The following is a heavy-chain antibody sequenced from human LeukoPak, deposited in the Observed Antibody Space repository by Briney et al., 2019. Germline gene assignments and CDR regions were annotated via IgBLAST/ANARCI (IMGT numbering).Heavy chain of an antibody. CDR2: IYSGGST. D-gene: IGHD6-13*01. V-gene: IGHV3-66*01. J-gene: IGHJ4*02. CDR3: ARGEASSWPYFDY. Sequence: PGGSLRLSCAASGFTVRGNYMSWVRQAPGKGLEWVSVIYSGGSTYYADSVKGRFTISRDNSKNTLYLQMNNLRAEDTAVYYCARGEASSWPYFDYWGQGTLVTVSS. CDR1: GFTVRGNY.